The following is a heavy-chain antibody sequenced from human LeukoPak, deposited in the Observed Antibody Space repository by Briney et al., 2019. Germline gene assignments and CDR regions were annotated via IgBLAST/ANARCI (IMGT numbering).Heavy chain of an antibody. V-gene: IGHV1-2*02. CDR1: GYTFTGYY. CDR2: INPNSGGT. CDR3: ARLFSSWYEEGRYYYYYGMDV. D-gene: IGHD6-13*01. Sequence: GASVKVSCKASGYTFTGYYMHWVRQAPGQGLEWMGWINPNSGGTNCAQKFQGRVTMTRDTSISTAYMELSRLRSDDTAVYYCARLFSSWYEEGRYYYYYGMDVWGQGTAVTVSS. J-gene: IGHJ6*02.